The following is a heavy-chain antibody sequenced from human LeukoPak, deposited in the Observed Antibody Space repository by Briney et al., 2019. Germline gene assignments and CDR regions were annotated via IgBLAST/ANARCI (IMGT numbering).Heavy chain of an antibody. J-gene: IGHJ4*02. V-gene: IGHV4-59*06. Sequence: SETLSLTCTVSGGSISRYYWTWIRQPPGKGLEWIGYIYYSGSTYYNPSLKSRVTISVDTSKNQFSLKLSSVTAADTAVYYCAGNRGYSYGQLDYWGQGTLVTVSS. CDR2: IYYSGST. CDR3: AGNRGYSYGQLDY. D-gene: IGHD5-18*01. CDR1: GGSISRYY.